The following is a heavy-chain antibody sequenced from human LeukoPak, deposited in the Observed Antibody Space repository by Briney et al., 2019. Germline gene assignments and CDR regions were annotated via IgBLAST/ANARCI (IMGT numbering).Heavy chain of an antibody. V-gene: IGHV3-30*02. D-gene: IGHD3-3*01. J-gene: IGHJ4*02. CDR3: AKDVRPLRGLVDY. CDR2: VWYDDAVK. CDR1: GFTFSNYG. Sequence: PGGSLRLSCAASGFTFSNYGMHWVRQAPGKGLEWLAVVWYDDAVKNYADSVKGRFTISRDNSKNTLYLQMNSLRAEDTAVYYCAKDVRPLRGLVDYWGQGTLVTVSS.